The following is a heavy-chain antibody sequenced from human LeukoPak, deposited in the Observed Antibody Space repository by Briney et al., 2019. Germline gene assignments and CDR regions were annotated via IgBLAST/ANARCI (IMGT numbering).Heavy chain of an antibody. J-gene: IGHJ4*02. CDR1: GGSFSGYY. D-gene: IGHD4-17*01. Sequence: SETLSLTCAVYGGSFSGYYWSWIRQPPGKGLEWIGEINHSGSTNYNPSLKSRVTISVDTSKNQFSLKLSSVTAADTAVYYCARLDDYGDYLVDYWGQGTLVTVS. V-gene: IGHV4-34*01. CDR2: INHSGST. CDR3: ARLDDYGDYLVDY.